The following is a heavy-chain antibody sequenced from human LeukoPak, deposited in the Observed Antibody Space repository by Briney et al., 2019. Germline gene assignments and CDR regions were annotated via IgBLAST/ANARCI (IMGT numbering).Heavy chain of an antibody. J-gene: IGHJ4*02. CDR3: ARDPRTVRI. V-gene: IGHV3-11*06. Sequence: GGSLRLSCAASGFSFSDSYMTWVGQAPGKGLEWLSYISGNSGDINYADSVKGRFTISRDNAKNSLYLQMNSLRVEDTAVYYCARDPRTVRIWGQGTLVTVSS. CDR1: GFSFSDSY. CDR2: ISGNSGDI. D-gene: IGHD1-1*01.